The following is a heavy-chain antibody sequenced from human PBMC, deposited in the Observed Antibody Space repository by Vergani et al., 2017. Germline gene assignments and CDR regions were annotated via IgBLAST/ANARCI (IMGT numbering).Heavy chain of an antibody. CDR2: ISYDGSNK. CDR3: ARRVAGTSGFDY. Sequence: QVQLVESGGGLVKPGGSLRLSCAASGFTFSDYYMSWIRQAPGKGLEWVAVISYDGSNKYYADSVKGRFTISRDNSKNTLYLQMNSLRAEDTAVYYCARRVAGTSGFDYWGQGTLVTVSS. V-gene: IGHV3-30-3*01. D-gene: IGHD6-19*01. J-gene: IGHJ4*02. CDR1: GFTFSDYY.